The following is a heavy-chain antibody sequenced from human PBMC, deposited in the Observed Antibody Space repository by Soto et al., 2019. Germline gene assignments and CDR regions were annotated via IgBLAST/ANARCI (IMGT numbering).Heavy chain of an antibody. CDR2: ISYDGIDK. CDR3: AKDLREMATIRPDF. D-gene: IGHD5-12*01. J-gene: IGHJ4*02. CDR1: GFTFSSFG. V-gene: IGHV3-30*18. Sequence: QVQLVESGGGVVQPGGSLRLSCAASGFTFSSFGIHWVRQAPGKGLEWVAVISYDGIDKNYGDSVKGRFTISRENSKNVVYLQLNSLRAEYTAVYYCAKDLREMATIRPDFWGQGILVTVSS.